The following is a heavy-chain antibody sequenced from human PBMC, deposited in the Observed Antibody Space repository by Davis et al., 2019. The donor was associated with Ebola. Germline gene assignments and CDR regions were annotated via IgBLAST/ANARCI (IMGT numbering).Heavy chain of an antibody. D-gene: IGHD6-13*01. CDR2: IKQDGSEK. Sequence: GESLKISCAASGFTFSSYWMSWVRQAPGKGLEWVANIKQDGSEKYYVDSVKGRFTISRDNAKNSLYLQMNSLRDEDTAVYYCARAYGSSWYDYWGQGTLVTVSS. CDR3: ARAYGSSWYDY. CDR1: GFTFSSYW. J-gene: IGHJ4*02. V-gene: IGHV3-7*01.